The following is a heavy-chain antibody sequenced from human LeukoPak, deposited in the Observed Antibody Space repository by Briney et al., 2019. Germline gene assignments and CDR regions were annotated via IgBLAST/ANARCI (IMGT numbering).Heavy chain of an antibody. CDR3: ARDDVTVAGRDY. CDR2: IYTGGGT. V-gene: IGHV3-66*01. D-gene: IGHD6-13*01. CDR1: RFTVASNY. J-gene: IGHJ4*02. Sequence: GSLRLSCSASRFTVASNYVTWVRQAPGKGLEWVSVIYTGGGTFYADSVKGRFSISRDNSKNILYLHMNSLRAEDTAVYYCARDDVTVAGRDYWGQGTLVTVSS.